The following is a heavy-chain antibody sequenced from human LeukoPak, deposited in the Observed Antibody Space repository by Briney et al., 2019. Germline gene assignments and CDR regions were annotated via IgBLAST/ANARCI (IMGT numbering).Heavy chain of an antibody. D-gene: IGHD2-15*01. V-gene: IGHV3-30*02. CDR2: IRYDGSNK. CDR1: GFTFSSYG. CDR3: AREGDCSGGSCYSEPFDY. J-gene: IGHJ4*02. Sequence: GGSLRLSCAASGFTFSSYGMHWVRQAPGKGLEWVAFIRYDGSNKYYADSVKGRFTISRDNSKNTLYLQMNSLRAEDTAVYYCAREGDCSGGSCYSEPFDYWGQGTLVTVSS.